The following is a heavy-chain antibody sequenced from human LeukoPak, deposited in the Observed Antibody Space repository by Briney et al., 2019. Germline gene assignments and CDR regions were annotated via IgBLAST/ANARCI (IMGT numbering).Heavy chain of an antibody. D-gene: IGHD6-13*01. Sequence: PSETLSLTFAVYGGSFSGYYWSWIRQPPGKGLEWIGEINHSGSTNYNPSLKSRVTISVDTSKNQFSLKLSSVTAADTAVYYCARGLIAAAGGFDYWGQGTLVTVSS. CDR3: ARGLIAAAGGFDY. CDR2: INHSGST. V-gene: IGHV4-34*01. J-gene: IGHJ4*02. CDR1: GGSFSGYY.